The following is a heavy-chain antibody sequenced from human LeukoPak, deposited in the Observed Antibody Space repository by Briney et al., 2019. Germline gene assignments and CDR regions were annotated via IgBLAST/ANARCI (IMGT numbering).Heavy chain of an antibody. CDR1: GFSLSSYW. Sequence: PAGSLPLPRAACGFSLSSYWIHWVRQAPGKGLVWVSRIGTDASSTYYADSLKGRFTISRDNAKNTLFLQMNSLRAEDTAVYYCARSDWFDPWGQGTLVSVSS. V-gene: IGHV3-74*01. CDR2: IGTDASST. CDR3: ARSDWFDP. J-gene: IGHJ5*02.